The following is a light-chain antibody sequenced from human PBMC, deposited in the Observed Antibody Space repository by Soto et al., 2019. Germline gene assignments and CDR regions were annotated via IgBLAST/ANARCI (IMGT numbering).Light chain of an antibody. J-gene: IGKJ1*01. CDR3: QQYNTYPRT. V-gene: IGKV1-5*03. CDR2: KAS. CDR1: QSISSW. Sequence: DIQMTQSPSTLSSSVGDRVTITCRASQSISSWLAWYQQKPGKAPNLLIYKASSLESGVTFRFSGSGSGTEFTLTIGGLQPDDFATYYCQQYNTYPRTFGQGTKVEIK.